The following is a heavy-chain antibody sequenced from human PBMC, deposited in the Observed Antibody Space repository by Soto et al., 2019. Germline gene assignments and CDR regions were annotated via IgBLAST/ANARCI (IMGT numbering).Heavy chain of an antibody. Sequence: AGGSLRLSCAASGFTFSGSAMHWVRQASGKGLEWVGRIRSKANSYATAYAASVKGRFTIARDTSENTVHLQMDSLRAEDTAVYYCARDDVLCDGGRCYGVPLDVWGKGTTVTVSS. CDR1: GFTFSGSA. CDR2: IRSKANSYAT. D-gene: IGHD2-15*01. V-gene: IGHV3-73*01. CDR3: ARDDVLCDGGRCYGVPLDV. J-gene: IGHJ6*04.